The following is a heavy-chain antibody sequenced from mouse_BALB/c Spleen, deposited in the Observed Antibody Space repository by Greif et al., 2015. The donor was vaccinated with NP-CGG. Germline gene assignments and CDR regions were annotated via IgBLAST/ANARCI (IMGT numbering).Heavy chain of an antibody. D-gene: IGHD1-1*01. J-gene: IGHJ2*01. CDR2: IDPENGDT. Sequence: EVKVVESGAELVRSGVSVKLSCTASGFNIKDYYMHWVKQRPEQGLEWIGWIDPENGDTEYAPKFQGKATMTADTSSNTAYLQLSSLTSEDTAVYYCNAFITTVVGGYFDYWGQGTTLTVSS. V-gene: IGHV14-4*02. CDR1: GFNIKDYY. CDR3: NAFITTVVGGYFDY.